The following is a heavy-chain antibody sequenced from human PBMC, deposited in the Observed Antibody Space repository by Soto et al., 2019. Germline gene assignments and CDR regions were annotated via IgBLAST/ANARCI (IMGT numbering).Heavy chain of an antibody. D-gene: IGHD3-3*01. V-gene: IGHV3-23*01. Sequence: PGGSLRLSCAASGFTFSSYAMIWVRQAPGKGLEWVSAISGSGGSTYYADSVKGRFTISRDNSKNTLYLQMNSLRAEDTAVYYCAKAFITIFGVATFRHWGQGTLVTVSS. J-gene: IGHJ4*02. CDR2: ISGSGGST. CDR1: GFTFSSYA. CDR3: AKAFITIFGVATFRH.